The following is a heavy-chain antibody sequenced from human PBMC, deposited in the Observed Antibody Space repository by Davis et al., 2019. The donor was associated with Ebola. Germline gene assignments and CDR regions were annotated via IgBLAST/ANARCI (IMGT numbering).Heavy chain of an antibody. D-gene: IGHD3-22*01. Sequence: AGSLRLSCSVSGFMFSSYAMHWVRQAPGKGLQYVSGITNNGGSTYYADSVKGRFIISRDNSKNTLYLQMSSLRIEDTAVYYCVKGSITMTVVVYFDLWGQGTLVTVSS. CDR3: VKGSITMTVVVYFDL. J-gene: IGHJ4*02. V-gene: IGHV3-64D*06. CDR2: ITNNGGST. CDR1: GFMFSSYA.